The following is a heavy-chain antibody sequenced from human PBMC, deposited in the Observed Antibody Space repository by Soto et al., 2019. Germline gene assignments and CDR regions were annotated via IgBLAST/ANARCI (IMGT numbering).Heavy chain of an antibody. J-gene: IGHJ4*02. D-gene: IGHD3-9*01. CDR3: AKDRLRYFDWLLIFDY. Sequence: GGSLRLSCAASGFTFSSYAMSWVRQAPGKGLEWVSAISSSAGGTYYADSVKGRFTISRDNSKNTLYLQMNSLRAEDTAVYYCAKDRLRYFDWLLIFDYWGQGTLVTVSS. V-gene: IGHV3-23*01. CDR2: ISSSAGGT. CDR1: GFTFSSYA.